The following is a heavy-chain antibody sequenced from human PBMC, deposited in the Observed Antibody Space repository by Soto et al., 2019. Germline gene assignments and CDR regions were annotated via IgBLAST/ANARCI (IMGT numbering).Heavy chain of an antibody. CDR3: ARDSYDFWSGYYEGGYYGMDV. V-gene: IGHV4-38-2*02. CDR1: GYSISSGYY. CDR2: IYHSGST. J-gene: IGHJ6*02. D-gene: IGHD3-3*01. Sequence: SETLSLTCAVSGYSISSGYYWGWIRQPPGKGLEWIGSIYHSGSTYYNPSLKSRVTISVDTSKNQFALKLSSVTAADTAVYYCARDSYDFWSGYYEGGYYGMDVWGQGTTVTVSS.